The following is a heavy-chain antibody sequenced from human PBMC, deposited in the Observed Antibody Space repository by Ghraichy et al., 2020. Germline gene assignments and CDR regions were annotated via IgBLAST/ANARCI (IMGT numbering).Heavy chain of an antibody. D-gene: IGHD1-1*01. V-gene: IGHV3-7*01. Sequence: GGSLRLSCAASGFTFSKYRMTWVRQAPGKGLEWVANINEDGSQKDCVDSVKGRFIISRDNAKNSLYLQMNSLRAEDTAVYYCARESFTGYWNYFWGQGTLVTVSS. CDR2: INEDGSQK. CDR1: GFTFSKYR. CDR3: ARESFTGYWNYF. J-gene: IGHJ4*02.